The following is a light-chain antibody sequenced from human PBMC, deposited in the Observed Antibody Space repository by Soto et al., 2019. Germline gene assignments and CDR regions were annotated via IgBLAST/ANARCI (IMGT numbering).Light chain of an antibody. Sequence: QLVLTQSPSASASLGASAKPTCTLSGGHRNYAIAWHQQQSEKGPRYLMKLNSDGSHSKGDGIPDRFSGSSSGAERYLTISSLQSEDEADYYCQTWGSGIVVFGGGTKLTVL. V-gene: IGLV4-69*01. CDR1: GGHRNYA. J-gene: IGLJ2*01. CDR3: QTWGSGIVV. CDR2: LNSDGSH.